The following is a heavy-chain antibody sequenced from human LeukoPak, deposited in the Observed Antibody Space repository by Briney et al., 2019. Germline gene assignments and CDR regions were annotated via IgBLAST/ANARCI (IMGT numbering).Heavy chain of an antibody. J-gene: IGHJ6*02. V-gene: IGHV4-59*08. D-gene: IGHD2-2*01. CDR3: ARHLDCSRTSCSNYYYYYGMDV. CDR2: ISYSGST. Sequence: ETLSLTCTVSGGSISSYYWSWIRQPPGKGLEWIGYISYSGSTNYNPSLKSRVTISADTSKNQFSLKLTSVTAADTAVYYCARHLDCSRTSCSNYYYYYGMDVWGQGTPVTVSS. CDR1: GGSISSYY.